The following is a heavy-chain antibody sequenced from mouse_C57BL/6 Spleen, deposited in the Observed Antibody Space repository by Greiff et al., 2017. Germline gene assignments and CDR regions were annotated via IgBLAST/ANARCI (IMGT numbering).Heavy chain of an antibody. CDR2: IDPDNGDT. Sequence: EVQLQQSGAELVRPGASVKLSCTASGFNIKDDYMYWVQQRPEQGLEWIGWIDPDNGDTEYASKFQGKATIPADTSSNTAYLQLSSLTSEDTAVYDCTTWNGSYWYFDVWGTGTTVTVSS. D-gene: IGHD2-2*01. J-gene: IGHJ1*03. V-gene: IGHV14-4*01. CDR1: GFNIKDDY. CDR3: TTWNGSYWYFDV.